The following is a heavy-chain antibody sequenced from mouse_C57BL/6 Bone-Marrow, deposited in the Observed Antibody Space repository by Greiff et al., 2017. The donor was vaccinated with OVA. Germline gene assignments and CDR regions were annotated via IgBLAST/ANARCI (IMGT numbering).Heavy chain of an antibody. CDR1: GFTFTDYY. D-gene: IGHD1-1*01. J-gene: IGHJ4*01. V-gene: IGHV7-3*01. CDR2: IRNKANGYTT. Sequence: EVQVVESGGGLVQPGGSLSLSCAASGFTFTDYYMSWVRQPPGKALEWLGFIRNKANGYTTEYSASVKGRFTISRDNSQSILYLQMNALRAEDSATYYYARNYGSSNYYAMDYWGQGTSVTVSS. CDR3: ARNYGSSNYYAMDY.